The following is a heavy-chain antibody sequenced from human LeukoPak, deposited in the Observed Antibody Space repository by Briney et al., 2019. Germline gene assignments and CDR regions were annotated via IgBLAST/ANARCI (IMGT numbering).Heavy chain of an antibody. J-gene: IGHJ3*02. CDR1: SGSFSGYY. D-gene: IGHD6-13*01. CDR2: INHSGST. CDR3: ARAVAAVGGSDI. V-gene: IGHV4-34*01. Sequence: PSETLSLTCAVYSGSFSGYYWSWIRQPPGKGLEWIGEINHSGSTNYNPSLKSRVTISIDTSKNQFSLKLSSVTAADTAVYYCARAVAAVGGSDIWGQGTMVTVSS.